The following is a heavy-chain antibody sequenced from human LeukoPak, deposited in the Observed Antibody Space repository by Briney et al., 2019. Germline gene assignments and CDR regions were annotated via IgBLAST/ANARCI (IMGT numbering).Heavy chain of an antibody. CDR3: ARDPFYWGMPGFDAFDI. CDR1: GYTFTSYG. V-gene: IGHV1-18*01. J-gene: IGHJ3*02. D-gene: IGHD3-16*01. Sequence: ASVKVSCKASGYTFTSYGISWVRQAPGQGLEWMGWISAYNGNTNYAQKLQGRVTMTTDTSTSTAYMELRSLRAEDTAVYYCARDPFYWGMPGFDAFDIWGQGTMVTVSS. CDR2: ISAYNGNT.